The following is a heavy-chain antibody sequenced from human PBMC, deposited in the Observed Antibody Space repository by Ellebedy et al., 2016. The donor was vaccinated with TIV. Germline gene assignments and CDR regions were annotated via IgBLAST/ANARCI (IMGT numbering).Heavy chain of an antibody. V-gene: IGHV4-39*01. CDR2: IYYSGST. Sequence: MPSETLSLTCTVSGGSISSSSYYWGWIRQPPGKGLEWIGSIYYSGSTYYNPSPKRRVTISLDPSKNQFSLKLRSVTAADTAVYYCARREAVADRGWSDPWGQGTLVTVSS. J-gene: IGHJ5*02. CDR3: ARREAVADRGWSDP. D-gene: IGHD6-19*01. CDR1: GGSISSSSYY.